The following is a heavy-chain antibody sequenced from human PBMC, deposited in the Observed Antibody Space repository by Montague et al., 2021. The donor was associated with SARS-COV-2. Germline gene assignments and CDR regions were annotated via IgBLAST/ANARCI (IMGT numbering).Heavy chain of an antibody. J-gene: IGHJ4*02. CDR1: GFSLSTSGMC. CDR2: SDWDXDK. D-gene: IGHD3-10*01. Sequence: PALGKPTQTLTLTCTFSGFSLSTSGMCVSWIRPPPGKALEWLALSDWDXDKYYSTSLKTRLTISKDTSKNQVVLTMTNMDPVDTATYYCARGVRGVTDFDYWGQGTLVTVSS. CDR3: ARGVRGVTDFDY. V-gene: IGHV2-70*01.